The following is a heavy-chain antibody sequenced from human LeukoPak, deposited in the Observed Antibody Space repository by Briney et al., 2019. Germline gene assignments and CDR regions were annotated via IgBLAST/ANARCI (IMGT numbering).Heavy chain of an antibody. CDR2: IKQDGSEK. V-gene: IGHV3-7*01. J-gene: IGHJ3*02. Sequence: GGSPRLSCAASGFTFSSYRMSWVRQAPGKGLEWVANIKQDGSEKYYVDSVKGRFTISRDNAKNSLYLQMNSLRAEDTAVYYCARYIVQDAFDIWGQGTMVTVSS. CDR1: GFTFSSYR. D-gene: IGHD2/OR15-2a*01. CDR3: ARYIVQDAFDI.